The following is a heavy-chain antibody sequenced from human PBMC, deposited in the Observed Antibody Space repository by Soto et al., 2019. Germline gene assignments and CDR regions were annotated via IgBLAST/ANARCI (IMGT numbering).Heavy chain of an antibody. CDR1: RDTFTSYY. V-gene: IGHV1-46*01. J-gene: IGHJ5*02. D-gene: IGHD1-26*01. Sequence: GASVKVSCKAPRDTFTSYYINWVRQAPGQGLEWMGVINPHGPSTAYAQKFKGRVTLTRDTSASTVYMEVSSLTSEDTAMYYCARSSGGNFGIIIEGTNWFDPWGQGTLVTVAS. CDR2: INPHGPST. CDR3: ARSSGGNFGIIIEGTNWFDP.